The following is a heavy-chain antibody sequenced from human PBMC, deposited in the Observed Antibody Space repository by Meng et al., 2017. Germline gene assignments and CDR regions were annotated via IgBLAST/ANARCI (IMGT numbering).Heavy chain of an antibody. V-gene: IGHV1-2*06. J-gene: IGHJ4*02. Sequence: QVQLVQSGAGVKKPGVYVKGSCKASVYTFTGSYMHWVRQAPGQGLEWMGRINPNGGGTNYAQKFQGRVTMTRDTSISTAYMELSRLISDDTAVYYCARDSATGDFWGQGTLVTVSS. CDR1: VYTFTGSY. D-gene: IGHD5-12*01. CDR3: ARDSATGDF. CDR2: INPNGGGT.